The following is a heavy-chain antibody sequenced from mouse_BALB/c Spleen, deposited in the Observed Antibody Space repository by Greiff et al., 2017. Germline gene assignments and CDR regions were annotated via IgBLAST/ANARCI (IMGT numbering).Heavy chain of an antibody. V-gene: IGHV5-17*02. J-gene: IGHJ2*01. CDR3: ARSYGSPGSYYFDY. CDR1: GFTFSSFG. D-gene: IGHD1-1*01. Sequence: EVQLVESGGGLVQPGGSRKLSCAASGFTFSSFGMHWVRQAPEKGLEWVAYISSGSSTIYYADTVKGRFTISRDNPKNTLFLQMTSLRSEDTAMHYCARSYGSPGSYYFDYWGQGTTLTVSS. CDR2: ISSGSSTI.